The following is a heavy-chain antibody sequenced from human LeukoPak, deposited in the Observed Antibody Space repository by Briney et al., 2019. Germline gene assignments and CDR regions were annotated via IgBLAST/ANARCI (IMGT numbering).Heavy chain of an antibody. J-gene: IGHJ4*02. D-gene: IGHD2-15*01. CDR1: GFTFCSSW. V-gene: IGHV3-7*01. CDR3: ARARRYLGYCSGGSCYGYFDY. Sequence: GGSLRLSCAASGFTFCSSWVSWVRQAPGEGLDWVANIKQDASEKYYVDSVKGRFTISRDNAKNSLYLQMNSLRAEDTAVYYCARARRYLGYCSGGSCYGYFDYWGQGTLVTVSS. CDR2: IKQDASEK.